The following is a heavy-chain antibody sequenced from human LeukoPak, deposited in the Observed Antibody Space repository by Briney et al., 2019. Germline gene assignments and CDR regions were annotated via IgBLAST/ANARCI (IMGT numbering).Heavy chain of an antibody. D-gene: IGHD5-18*01. J-gene: IGHJ4*02. CDR3: ARGSDWNSYGDY. Sequence: SETLSLTCAVYGGSFSRYYWSWIRQPPGKGLEWIGEINHSGSTDYNPSLKSRVTISVDTSKNQFSLKLSSVTAADTAVYYCARGSDWNSYGDYWGQGTLVTVSS. CDR2: INHSGST. V-gene: IGHV4-34*01. CDR1: GGSFSRYY.